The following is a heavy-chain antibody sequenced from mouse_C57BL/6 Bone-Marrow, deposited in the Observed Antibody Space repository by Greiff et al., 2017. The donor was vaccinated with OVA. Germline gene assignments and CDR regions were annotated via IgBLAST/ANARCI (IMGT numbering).Heavy chain of an antibody. D-gene: IGHD2-3*01. CDR3: ASDGIGLLEYFDV. Sequence: EVKLQESGPSLVRPSQTLSLTCTVTGFSFTSDCYWIWIRQFPGNKLEYIGYTFYSGITYYNPSLESRTYITRDTSKNQFSLKLSSVTTEDTATYYCASDGIGLLEYFDVWGTGTTVTVSS. CDR2: TFYSGIT. CDR1: GFSFTSDCY. J-gene: IGHJ1*03. V-gene: IGHV3-3*01.